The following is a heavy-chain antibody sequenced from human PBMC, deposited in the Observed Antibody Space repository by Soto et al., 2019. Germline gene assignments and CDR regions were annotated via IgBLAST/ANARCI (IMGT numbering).Heavy chain of an antibody. Sequence: QVQLVQSGAEVKKPGSSVKVSCKASGGTFSSYTISWVRQAPGQGLEWMGRIIPILGIANYAQKFQGRVTITADKSTSTAYMELSSLRSEDTAVYYRARGRDGYQLDYWGQGTLVTVSS. V-gene: IGHV1-69*02. CDR1: GGTFSSYT. CDR2: IIPILGIA. D-gene: IGHD5-12*01. J-gene: IGHJ4*02. CDR3: ARGRDGYQLDY.